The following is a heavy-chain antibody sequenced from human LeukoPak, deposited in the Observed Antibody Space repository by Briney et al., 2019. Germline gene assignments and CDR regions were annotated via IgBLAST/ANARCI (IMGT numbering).Heavy chain of an antibody. CDR2: IDTAGDT. CDR1: GFTFRSYD. CDR3: ARYCSGVSCYPGYGMDV. V-gene: IGHV3-13*01. Sequence: GGSLRLSCAGSGFTFRSYDMYWVRQPTGKGLEWGSAIDTAGDTKYLGSVKGRFTISRENAKNSLYLQMNSLRAGDTAVYYCARYCSGVSCYPGYGMDVWGQGTTVTVSS. D-gene: IGHD2-15*01. J-gene: IGHJ6*02.